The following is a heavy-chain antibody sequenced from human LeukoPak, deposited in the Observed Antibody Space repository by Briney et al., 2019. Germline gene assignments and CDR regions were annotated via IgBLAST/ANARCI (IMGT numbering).Heavy chain of an antibody. D-gene: IGHD1-26*01. CDR1: GFTFSTYG. J-gene: IGHJ4*02. V-gene: IGHV3-30*02. Sequence: PGGSLRLSCAASGFTFSTYGMHWVRRAPGKGLEWVAFIRHDESDKYYADSVKGRFTISRDNSKNTLYLQMNSLRPEDTAVYYCTREGDFDYWGQGTLVTVSP. CDR3: TREGDFDY. CDR2: IRHDESDK.